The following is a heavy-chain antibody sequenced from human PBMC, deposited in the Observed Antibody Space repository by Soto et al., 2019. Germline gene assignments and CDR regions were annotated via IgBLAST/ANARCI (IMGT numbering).Heavy chain of an antibody. D-gene: IGHD5-18*01. Sequence: SETLSLTCTVSDDSITSGAYYWGLIRQPPGKGLEWIGTIQYRGSTYYNPSLKSRVTMSLDTSKNQYSLRLSSVTAADTAVYYCARGNSNNWFDPWGQGTLVTVSS. CDR2: IQYRGST. CDR3: ARGNSNNWFDP. CDR1: DDSITSGAYY. V-gene: IGHV4-39*01. J-gene: IGHJ5*02.